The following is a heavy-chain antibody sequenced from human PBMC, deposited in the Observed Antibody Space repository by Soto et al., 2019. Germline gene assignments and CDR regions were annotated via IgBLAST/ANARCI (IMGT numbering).Heavy chain of an antibody. CDR3: AKAPKPSGWYSSDY. CDR2: ISYDGSNK. V-gene: IGHV3-30*18. J-gene: IGHJ4*02. Sequence: GGSLRLSCAASGFTFSSYGMHWVRQAPGKGLEWVAVISYDGSNKYNADSVKGRFTISRDNSKNTLYLQMNSLRAEDTAVYYCAKAPKPSGWYSSDYWGQGTLVTVSS. CDR1: GFTFSSYG. D-gene: IGHD6-19*01.